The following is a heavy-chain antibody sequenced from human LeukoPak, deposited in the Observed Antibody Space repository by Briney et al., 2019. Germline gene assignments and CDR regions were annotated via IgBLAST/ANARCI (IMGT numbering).Heavy chain of an antibody. CDR1: GGSISSSLYH. D-gene: IGHD2-15*01. V-gene: IGHV4-39*01. Sequence: SETLSLTCSGSGGSISSSLYHWGWLRQPPGKGLEWIGNVFHSGNTYSSPSLQSRVACSVDTSKNQFSLKLTSVTATDTAVYYCARQIVGTSCNYYSSYIDVWGKGPPCSVSS. J-gene: IGHJ6*03. CDR2: VFHSGNT. CDR3: ARQIVGTSCNYYSSYIDV.